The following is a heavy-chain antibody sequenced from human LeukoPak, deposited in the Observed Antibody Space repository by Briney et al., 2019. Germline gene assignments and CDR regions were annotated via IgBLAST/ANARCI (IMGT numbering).Heavy chain of an antibody. CDR2: IRSDGSDT. D-gene: IGHD3-9*01. Sequence: GGSLRLSCAASGFTFSDTWMHWVRQAPGKGLVWVSRIRSDGSDTRYAESVKGRFTISRDNAKNTLYLQMNSLRAEDTAVYYCAKGPYDILTGPTPYYYYYMDVWGKGTTVTVSS. J-gene: IGHJ6*03. CDR1: GFTFSDTW. V-gene: IGHV3-74*01. CDR3: AKGPYDILTGPTPYYYYYMDV.